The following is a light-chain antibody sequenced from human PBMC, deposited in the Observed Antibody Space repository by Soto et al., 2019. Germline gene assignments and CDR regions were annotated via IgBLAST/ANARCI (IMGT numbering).Light chain of an antibody. V-gene: IGLV1-44*01. CDR2: SNN. Sequence: QSVLTQPPSASGTPGQRVTISCSGSSSNIGSNTVNWYQQLPGTAPKLLIYSNNQPPSGVPDRFSGSKSGTSASLAISGLQSEDEADYYCAAGDYSLNGVVFGGGTKLTVL. J-gene: IGLJ2*01. CDR1: SSNIGSNT. CDR3: AAGDYSLNGVV.